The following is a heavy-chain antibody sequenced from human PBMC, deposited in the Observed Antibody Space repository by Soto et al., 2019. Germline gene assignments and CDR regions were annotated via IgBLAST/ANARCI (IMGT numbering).Heavy chain of an antibody. CDR1: GFTFSDYY. V-gene: IGHV3-11*01. CDR2: ISSSGSTI. J-gene: IGHJ4*02. D-gene: IGHD3-9*01. CDR3: AIDPAGVLRYFVWLPLDY. Sequence: GSLRLSCAASGFTFSDYYMSWIRQAPGKGLEWVSYISSSGSTIYYADSVKGRFTSSRDNAKNSLYLQMNSLRAEDTAVYYCAIDPAGVLRYFVWLPLDYWGQVPLFTVCS.